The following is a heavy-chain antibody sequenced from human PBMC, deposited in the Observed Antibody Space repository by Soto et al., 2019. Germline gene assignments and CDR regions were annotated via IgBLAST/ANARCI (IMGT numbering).Heavy chain of an antibody. V-gene: IGHV1-18*04. CDR3: ASMTTVDNSHYYMDV. CDR2: ISIHNGNT. CDR1: GYTFNTYG. J-gene: IGHJ6*03. D-gene: IGHD4-4*01. Sequence: QAQLLQSGGELKKSGASVKVSCKASGYTFNTYGISWVRQAPGQGLEWMAWISIHNGNTNFAQKFQGRVTLTTDTSTSTANMELRSLRSDDTAVYYCASMTTVDNSHYYMDVWGKGTTVTGSS.